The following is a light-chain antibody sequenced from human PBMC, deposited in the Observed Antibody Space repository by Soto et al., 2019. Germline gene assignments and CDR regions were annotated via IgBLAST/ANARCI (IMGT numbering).Light chain of an antibody. J-gene: IGKJ1*01. CDR2: DAS. CDR1: QNINTW. Sequence: DIQMTQSPSTLSASVVDRVTITCLASQNINTWLSWFQQKPGKAPKILIFDASSVESGVPSRFSGRGSGTEFTLTISSLQPDDFATYYCQQYNSYSWTFGQGTKVDIK. V-gene: IGKV1-5*01. CDR3: QQYNSYSWT.